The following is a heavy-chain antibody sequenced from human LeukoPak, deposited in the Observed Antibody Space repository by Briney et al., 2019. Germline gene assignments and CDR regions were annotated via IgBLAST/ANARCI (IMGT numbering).Heavy chain of an antibody. D-gene: IGHD5-24*01. V-gene: IGHV3-23*01. Sequence: GGSLRLSCAACGFTFSSYAMSWVRQAPGKGLEWVSAISGSGGSTYYADSVKGRFTISRDNSKNTLYLQMNSLRAEDTAVYYCARRRDGYNEHIDYWGQGTLVTVSS. CDR3: ARRRDGYNEHIDY. CDR1: GFTFSSYA. CDR2: ISGSGGST. J-gene: IGHJ4*02.